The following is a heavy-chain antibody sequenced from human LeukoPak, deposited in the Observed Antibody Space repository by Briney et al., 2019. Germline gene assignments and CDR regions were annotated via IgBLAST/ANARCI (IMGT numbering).Heavy chain of an antibody. Sequence: PSETLSLTCTVSGGSISSSSYYWGWIRQPPGKGLEWIGSIYYSGSTYYNPSLKSRVTISVDTSKNQFSLKLSSVTAADTAVYYCARRRRRMHTNWFDPWGQGTLVTVSS. CDR2: IYYSGST. J-gene: IGHJ5*02. V-gene: IGHV4-39*01. CDR1: GGSISSSSYY. CDR3: ARRRRRMHTNWFDP. D-gene: IGHD2-8*01.